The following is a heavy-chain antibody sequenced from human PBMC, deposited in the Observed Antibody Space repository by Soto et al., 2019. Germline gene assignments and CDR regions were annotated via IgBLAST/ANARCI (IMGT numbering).Heavy chain of an antibody. CDR2: IYYSGST. V-gene: IGHV4-61*01. CDR1: GGSVSSGSYS. CDR3: ARRIVVVPAAMIAAAAPFDY. D-gene: IGHD2-2*01. J-gene: IGHJ4*02. Sequence: QVQLQESGPGLVKPSETLSLTCTVSGGSVSSGSYSWSWIRQPPGKGLEWIGYIYYSGSTNYNPSLKSRVTISVDTSKNQFSLKLSSVTAADTAVYYCARRIVVVPAAMIAAAAPFDYWGQGTLVTVSS.